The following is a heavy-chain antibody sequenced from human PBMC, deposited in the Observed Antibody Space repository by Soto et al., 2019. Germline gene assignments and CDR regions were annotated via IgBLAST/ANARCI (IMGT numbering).Heavy chain of an antibody. CDR2: IYSGGST. Sequence: PGGSLRLSCAASGFTVSSNYMSWFRQAPGKGLEWVSVIYSGGSTYYADSVKGRFTISRDNSKTTLYLQMNSLRGEDTAVYYCARSLGTVAGSPAGYWGQGTLVTVSS. J-gene: IGHJ4*02. CDR3: ARSLGTVAGSPAGY. D-gene: IGHD6-19*01. V-gene: IGHV3-66*01. CDR1: GFTVSSNY.